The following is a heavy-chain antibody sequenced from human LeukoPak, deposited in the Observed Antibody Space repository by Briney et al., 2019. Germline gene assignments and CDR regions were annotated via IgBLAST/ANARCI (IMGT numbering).Heavy chain of an antibody. V-gene: IGHV3-21*01. CDR3: ARGGDPILGDAFDI. Sequence: GGSLRLSCAASGFTFSSYSMNWVRQAPGKGLEWVSSISSSSSYIYYADSVKGRFTISRDNAKNSLYLQMNSLRAEDTAVYYCARGGDPILGDAFDIWGQGTMVTVSS. CDR2: ISSSSSYI. CDR1: GFTFSSYS. D-gene: IGHD3-10*01. J-gene: IGHJ3*02.